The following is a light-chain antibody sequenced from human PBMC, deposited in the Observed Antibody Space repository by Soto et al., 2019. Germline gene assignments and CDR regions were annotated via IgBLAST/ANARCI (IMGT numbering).Light chain of an antibody. CDR3: QQHSKF. J-gene: IGKJ3*01. Sequence: DIVLTQSPATLSLSPGERATLSCRASQSVSRKLAWYQQKPGQAPRLLIYDASNRATGIPARFSGSGSGTDFTLTISSLEPEDFAIYYCQQHSKFFGPGT. CDR1: QSVSRK. V-gene: IGKV3-11*01. CDR2: DAS.